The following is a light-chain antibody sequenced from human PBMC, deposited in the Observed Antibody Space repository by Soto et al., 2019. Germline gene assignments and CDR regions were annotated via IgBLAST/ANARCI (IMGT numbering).Light chain of an antibody. CDR3: GSWDSSLSAYV. J-gene: IGLJ1*01. Sequence: QSVMTQPPSVSAAPGQRVTISCSGSSSNIGGNSVSWYQQLPGTAPKLLIYDDDKRPSGIPDRFSGSKSGTSATLGITGCQTGDEADYYCGSWDSSLSAYVFGTGTKVTVL. CDR1: SSNIGGNS. V-gene: IGLV1-51*01. CDR2: DDD.